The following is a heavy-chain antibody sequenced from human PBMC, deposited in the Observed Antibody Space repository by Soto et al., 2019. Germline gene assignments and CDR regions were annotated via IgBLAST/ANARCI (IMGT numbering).Heavy chain of an antibody. J-gene: IGHJ3*02. CDR1: GFTFDDYA. V-gene: IGHV3-9*01. CDR3: AKDIVAGIAVAGDAFDI. D-gene: IGHD6-19*01. CDR2: ISWNSGSI. Sequence: PGGSLRLSCAASGFTFDDYAMHWVRQAPGKGLEWVSGISWNSGSIGYADSVKGRFTISRDNAKNSLYLQMNSLRAEDTALYYCAKDIVAGIAVAGDAFDIWGQGTMVTVSS.